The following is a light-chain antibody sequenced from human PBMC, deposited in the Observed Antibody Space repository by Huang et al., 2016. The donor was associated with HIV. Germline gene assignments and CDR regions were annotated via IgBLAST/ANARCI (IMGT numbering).Light chain of an antibody. CDR1: QTISNN. V-gene: IGKV3-15*01. CDR3: LQYNEWPWT. CDR2: GAS. Sequence: EIVMTQSPVTLSVSPGQRVTLSCKSSQTISNNVAWYLHKPGQTPFLLIYGASLRATGIPTNFSGSGSGTDFTLTISSLQSEDFGVYHCLQYNEWPWTFGQGTKVDFK. J-gene: IGKJ1*01.